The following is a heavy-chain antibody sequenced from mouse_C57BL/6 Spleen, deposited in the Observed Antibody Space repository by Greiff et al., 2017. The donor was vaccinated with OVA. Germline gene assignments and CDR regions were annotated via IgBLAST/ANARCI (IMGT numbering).Heavy chain of an antibody. CDR2: IHTNSGST. CDR1: GYTFTSYW. CDR3: AREGGSGPWFAY. J-gene: IGHJ3*01. Sequence: QVQLQQPGAELVKPGASVKLSCKVSGYTFTSYWMHWVKQRPGQGLEWIGMIHTNSGSTNYNEKFKSKATLTVDKSSSTVFLQISSPTSEDSAVYCCAREGGSGPWFAYWGQGTLVTVSA. V-gene: IGHV1-64*01. D-gene: IGHD1-1*01.